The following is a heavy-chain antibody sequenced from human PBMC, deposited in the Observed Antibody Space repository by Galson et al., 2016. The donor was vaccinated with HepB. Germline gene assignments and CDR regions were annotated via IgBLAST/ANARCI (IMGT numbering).Heavy chain of an antibody. V-gene: IGHV3-23*01. CDR3: VKDRRYGDYVGWFDP. J-gene: IGHJ5*02. Sequence: SLRLSCAASGFTFSSYAMTWVRQAPGKGLEWVSTISGIDRGTYYADSVTGRFTISRDNSKNTLNLEMNKLRVDDTAVYYCVKDRRYGDYVGWFDPWGQGTPVIVSS. D-gene: IGHD4-17*01. CDR2: ISGIDRGT. CDR1: GFTFSSYA.